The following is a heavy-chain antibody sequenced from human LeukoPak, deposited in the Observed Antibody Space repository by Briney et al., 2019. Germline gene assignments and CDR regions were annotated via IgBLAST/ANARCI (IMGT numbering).Heavy chain of an antibody. J-gene: IGHJ4*02. V-gene: IGHV4-39*01. CDR2: IYYSGST. Sequence: SETLSLTCSVSGGSFSSTSYYWGWVRQPPGKGLEWIGSIYYSGSTYYNPSLKSRVTISVDTSKNQFSLKLSSVTAADTAVYYCSRHTGGTTYDYWGQGTLVTVSS. CDR3: SRHTGGTTYDY. CDR1: GGSFSSTSYY. D-gene: IGHD2-8*02.